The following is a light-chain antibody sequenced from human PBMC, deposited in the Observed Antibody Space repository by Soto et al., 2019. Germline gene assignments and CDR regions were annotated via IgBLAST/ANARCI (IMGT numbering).Light chain of an antibody. CDR3: QQYYTYPLN. Sequence: AIRMTQSPSSFSASTGDRVTITCLASQGISSYLAWYQQKPGKAPKLLIYAASTLQSGVPSRFSGSGSGADLTLTISCLQSEDFATYYCQQYYTYPLNFGRAPKADI. CDR2: AAS. J-gene: IGKJ4*01. CDR1: QGISSY. V-gene: IGKV1-8*01.